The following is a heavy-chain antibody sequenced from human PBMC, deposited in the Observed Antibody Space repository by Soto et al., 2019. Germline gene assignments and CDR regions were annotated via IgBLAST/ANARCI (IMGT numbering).Heavy chain of an antibody. CDR1: GGSISSYY. D-gene: IGHD1-26*01. V-gene: IGHV4-59*01. CDR2: IYYSGST. CDR3: AREIRSVSYFDYYYGMDV. J-gene: IGHJ6*02. Sequence: SETLSLTCTVSGGSISSYYWSWIRQPPGKGMEWIGYIYYSGSTNYKPSLKNRVTISVDTSKNQFSLKLSSVTAADTAVYYCAREIRSVSYFDYYYGMDVWGQGTTVTVSS.